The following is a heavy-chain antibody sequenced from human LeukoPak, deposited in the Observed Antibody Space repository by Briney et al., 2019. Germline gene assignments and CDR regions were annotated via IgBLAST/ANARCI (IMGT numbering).Heavy chain of an antibody. CDR3: ARDQEGFDY. J-gene: IGHJ4*02. CDR2: IIPIFGTA. CDR1: GYTLTELS. V-gene: IGHV1-24*01. Sequence: VASVKVSCKVSGYTLTELSMHWVRQAPGKGLEWMGGIIPIFGTANYAQKFQGRVTVTRDTSTSTVHMELSGLRSEDTAVYYCARDQEGFDYWGQGTLVTVSS.